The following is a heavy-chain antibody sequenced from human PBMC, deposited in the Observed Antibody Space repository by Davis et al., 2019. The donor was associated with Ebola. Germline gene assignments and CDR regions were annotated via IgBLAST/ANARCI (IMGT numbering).Heavy chain of an antibody. CDR3: ARQEGRYSTGWDV. V-gene: IGHV3-74*01. D-gene: IGHD6-19*01. J-gene: IGHJ4*02. Sequence: PGGSLRLSCAVSGFSSSSYWMHWVRQAPGQGLVWVSRINAAGSVTTYADSVKGRFTISKDSGKNTLYLQMNGLRAEDTAVYYCARQEGRYSTGWDVWGQGTLVTVSS. CDR1: GFSSSSYW. CDR2: INAAGSVT.